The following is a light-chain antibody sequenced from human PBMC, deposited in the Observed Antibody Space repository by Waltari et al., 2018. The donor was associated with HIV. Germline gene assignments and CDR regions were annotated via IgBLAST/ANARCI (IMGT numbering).Light chain of an antibody. V-gene: IGKV1-39*01. CDR1: QNIYSG. CDR2: ASS. J-gene: IGKJ2*01. Sequence: DIQTTQPPSLLSAAVDDTANITCRASQNIYSGLNWYQHKPGQVPKLLIYASSTMENEVPSRFRGTGSSTDFTLTISSVQPEDFAAYYCQQGNTTPRTFGRGTKVEIK. CDR3: QQGNTTPRT.